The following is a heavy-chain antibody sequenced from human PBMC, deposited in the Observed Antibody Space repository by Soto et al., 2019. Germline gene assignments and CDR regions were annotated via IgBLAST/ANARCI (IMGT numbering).Heavy chain of an antibody. J-gene: IGHJ6*03. D-gene: IGHD1-1*01. CDR2: ISYGGTT. V-gene: IGHV3-49*04. Sequence: GGSLRLSCAASVFPFSSYGMHWVRQAPGKGLEWVAVISYGGTTEYAASVKGRFTISRDDSKSIAYLQMNSLKTEDTAVYYCTRDSPNWNPPYYMDVWGKGTTVTVSS. CDR3: TRDSPNWNPPYYMDV. CDR1: VFPFSSYG.